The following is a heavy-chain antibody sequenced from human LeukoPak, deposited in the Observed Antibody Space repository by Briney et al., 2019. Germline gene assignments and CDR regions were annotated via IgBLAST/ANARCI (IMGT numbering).Heavy chain of an antibody. J-gene: IGHJ4*02. Sequence: GASVKVSCKASGYTFTGYYIHWVRQAPGQGLEWMGWINPNSAVTKYAQKFQGRVTMTRDTSISTAYMELSRLRSDGTAVYYCARETTVTTFDYWGQGTLVTVSS. CDR3: ARETTVTTFDY. CDR1: GYTFTGYY. V-gene: IGHV1-2*02. CDR2: INPNSAVT. D-gene: IGHD4-17*01.